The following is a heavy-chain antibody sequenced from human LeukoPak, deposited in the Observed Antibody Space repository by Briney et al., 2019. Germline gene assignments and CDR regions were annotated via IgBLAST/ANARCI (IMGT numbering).Heavy chain of an antibody. CDR2: IYYHGNNK. D-gene: IGHD3-10*01. Sequence: GGSLRLSCAASGFTFSNYGMHWVRHAPGKGLEWVAFIYYHGNNKNYADFVKGRFTISRDNSKNTLFLQMNSLRAEDTAVYYCARVRITMVRGANNWFDPWGQGTLVTVSS. CDR1: GFTFSNYG. V-gene: IGHV3-30*02. J-gene: IGHJ5*02. CDR3: ARVRITMVRGANNWFDP.